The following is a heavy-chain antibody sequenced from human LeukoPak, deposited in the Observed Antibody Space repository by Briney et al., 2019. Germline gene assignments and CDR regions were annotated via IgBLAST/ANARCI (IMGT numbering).Heavy chain of an antibody. D-gene: IGHD3-22*01. CDR3: ARRRGLFFDY. J-gene: IGHJ4*02. CDR2: IYYSGST. CDR1: GGSISSSSYY. Sequence: SETLSLTCTVSGGSISSSSYYWGWIRQPPGKGLEWIGSIYYSGSTYYNPSLKSRVTISVDTSKNQFSLKLSSVTAADTAVYFCARRRGLFFDYWGQGTLVTVSS. V-gene: IGHV4-39*07.